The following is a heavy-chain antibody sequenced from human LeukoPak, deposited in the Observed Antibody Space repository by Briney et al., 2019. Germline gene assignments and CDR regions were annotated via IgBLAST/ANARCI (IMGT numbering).Heavy chain of an antibody. CDR3: ARSPWASYCSGGSCYFDY. CDR2: IYHSGST. D-gene: IGHD2-15*01. V-gene: IGHV4-38-2*01. J-gene: IGHJ4*02. CDR1: GYSISSGYY. Sequence: SETLSLTCAVSGYSISSGYYWGWIRQPPGKGLEWIGSIYHSGSTYYNPSLKSRVTISVDTSKNQFSLKLSSVTAADTAVYYCARSPWASYCSGGSCYFDYWGQGTLVTVSS.